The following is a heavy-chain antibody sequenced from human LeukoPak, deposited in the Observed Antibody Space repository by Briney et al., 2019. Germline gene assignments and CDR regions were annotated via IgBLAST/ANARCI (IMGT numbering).Heavy chain of an antibody. CDR3: ARRLVEVGALDY. V-gene: IGHV4-39*07. CDR2: IYYSGST. Sequence: SETLSLTCTVSGGSISSCSYYWGWIRQPPGKGLEWIGSIYYSGSTYYNPSLKSRVTISVDTSKNQFSLKLSSVTAADTAVYYCARRLVEVGALDYWGQGTLVTVSS. J-gene: IGHJ4*02. CDR1: GGSISSCSYY. D-gene: IGHD1-26*01.